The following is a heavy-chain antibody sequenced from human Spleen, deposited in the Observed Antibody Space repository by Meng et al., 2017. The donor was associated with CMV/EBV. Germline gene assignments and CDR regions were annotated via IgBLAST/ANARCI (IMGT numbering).Heavy chain of an antibody. D-gene: IGHD2-15*01. J-gene: IGHJ6*02. Sequence: ASVKVSCKASGYTFTSYDINWVRQATGQGLEWMGWMSPNSGNTGYAQKFQGRVTMTRNTSISTAYMELSSLRSEDTAVYYCARGGYCSGSSCYSVYYSYGLDVWGQGTTVTVSS. CDR1: GYTFTSYD. V-gene: IGHV1-8*01. CDR2: MSPNSGNT. CDR3: ARGGYCSGSSCYSVYYSYGLDV.